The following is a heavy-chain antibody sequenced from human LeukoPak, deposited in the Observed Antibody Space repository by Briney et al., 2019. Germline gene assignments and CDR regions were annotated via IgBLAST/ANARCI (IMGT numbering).Heavy chain of an antibody. D-gene: IGHD3-22*01. CDR2: IYYSGST. J-gene: IGHJ4*02. CDR1: GGSISSGGYY. V-gene: IGHV4-31*03. CDR3: ARADAPSGPKNYYDSSGPEFYFDY. Sequence: SETLSLTCTVSGGSISSGGYYWSWIRQHPGKGLEWIGYIYYSGSTYYNPSLKSRVTISVDTSKNQFSLKLSSVTAADTAVYYCARADAPSGPKNYYDSSGPEFYFDYWGQGTLVTVSS.